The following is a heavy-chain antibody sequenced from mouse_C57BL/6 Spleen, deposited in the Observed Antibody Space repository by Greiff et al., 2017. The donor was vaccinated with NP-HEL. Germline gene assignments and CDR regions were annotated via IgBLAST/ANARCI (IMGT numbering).Heavy chain of an antibody. Sequence: EVMLVESGGGLVKPGGSLKLSCAASGFTFSDYGMHWVRQAPEKGLEWVAYISSGSSTIYYADTVKGRFTISRDNVKNTLFLQMTSLRSEDTAMYYCARRNYDYDCSYWYFDVWGTGTTVTVSS. J-gene: IGHJ1*03. CDR2: ISSGSSTI. CDR3: ARRNYDYDCSYWYFDV. V-gene: IGHV5-17*01. CDR1: GFTFSDYG. D-gene: IGHD2-4*01.